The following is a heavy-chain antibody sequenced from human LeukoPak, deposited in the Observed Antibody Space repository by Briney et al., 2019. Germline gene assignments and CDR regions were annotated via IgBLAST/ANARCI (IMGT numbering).Heavy chain of an antibody. D-gene: IGHD6-19*01. J-gene: IGHJ4*02. CDR1: GFTFSSYG. CDR3: AKDRLAVAGLDY. V-gene: IGHV3-30*18. CDR2: ISYDGSNK. Sequence: GGSLRLSCAASGFTFSSYGMHWVRQAPGKGLEWVAVISYDGSNKYYADSVKGRFTISRDNSKNTLYLQMNSLRAEDTAVYYCAKDRLAVAGLDYWGQGTLVTVSS.